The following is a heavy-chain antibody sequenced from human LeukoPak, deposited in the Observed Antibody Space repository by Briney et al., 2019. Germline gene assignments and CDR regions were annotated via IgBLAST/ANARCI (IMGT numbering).Heavy chain of an antibody. CDR1: GYTFTGYY. CDR2: INPNSGGT. CDR3: ARAPKGGSYYDY. V-gene: IGHV1-2*02. D-gene: IGHD3-16*01. J-gene: IGHJ4*02. Sequence: ASVKVSCKASGYTFTGYYMHWVRQAPGQGLEWMGWINPNSGGTNYAQKFQGRVTMTRDTSISTAYMELSRLRSDDTAVCYCARAPKGGSYYDYWGQGTLVTVSS.